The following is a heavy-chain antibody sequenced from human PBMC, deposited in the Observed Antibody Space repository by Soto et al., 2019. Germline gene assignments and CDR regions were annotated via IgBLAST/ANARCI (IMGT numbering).Heavy chain of an antibody. D-gene: IGHD3-10*01. Sequence: SETLCLTCAVSAGSIISNNWYVWVRQPPGMGLEWIGEIYHTGTTTYNPSLKSRVTMSVDTSKNQFSLRLSFVTAADTAVYYCATSSGSAYGLDVWGPGATV. CDR3: ATSSGSAYGLDV. CDR2: IYHTGTT. J-gene: IGHJ6*02. V-gene: IGHV4-4*02. CDR1: AGSIISNNW.